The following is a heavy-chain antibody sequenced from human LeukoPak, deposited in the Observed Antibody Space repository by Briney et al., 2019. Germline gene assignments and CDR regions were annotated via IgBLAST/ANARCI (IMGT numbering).Heavy chain of an antibody. J-gene: IGHJ4*02. Sequence: GGSLRLSCAASGFTFSSYSMNWVRQAPGKGLEWVSSISSSSSYIYYADSVKGRFTISRDNAKNSLYLQMNSLRAEDTAVYYCAGPPGDYSGYDSSEDYWGQGTLVTVSS. CDR1: GFTFSSYS. CDR3: AGPPGDYSGYDSSEDY. D-gene: IGHD5-12*01. V-gene: IGHV3-21*01. CDR2: ISSSSSYI.